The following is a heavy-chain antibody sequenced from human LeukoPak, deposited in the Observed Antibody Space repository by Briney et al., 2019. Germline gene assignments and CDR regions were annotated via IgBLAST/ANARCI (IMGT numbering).Heavy chain of an antibody. CDR2: INHSGST. CDR1: GGSFSGYY. Sequence: PSETLSLTCAVYGGSFSGYYWSWIRQPPGKGLEWIGEINHSGSTNYNPSLKSRVTISVDTSKNQFSLKLSSVTAADTAVYYCARGSGRYGDYENWFDPWGQGTLVTVSS. CDR3: ARGSGRYGDYENWFDP. D-gene: IGHD4-17*01. V-gene: IGHV4-34*01. J-gene: IGHJ5*02.